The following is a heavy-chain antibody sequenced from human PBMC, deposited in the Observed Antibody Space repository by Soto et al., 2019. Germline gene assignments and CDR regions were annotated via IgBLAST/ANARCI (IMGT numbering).Heavy chain of an antibody. CDR2: ISYDGSNK. Sequence: GGSLRLSCAASGFTFSSYAMHWVRQAPGKGLEWVAVISYDGSNKYYADSVKGRFTISRDNSKNTLYLQMNSLRAEDTAVYYCARDLFSSSSRGGFDYWGQGTLVTVSS. CDR3: ARDLFSSSSRGGFDY. V-gene: IGHV3-30-3*01. CDR1: GFTFSSYA. D-gene: IGHD6-6*01. J-gene: IGHJ4*02.